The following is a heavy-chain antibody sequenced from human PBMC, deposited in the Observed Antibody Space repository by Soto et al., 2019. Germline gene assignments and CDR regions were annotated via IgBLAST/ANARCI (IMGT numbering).Heavy chain of an antibody. CDR1: GFTFSNYA. CDR3: AKDQGSSWYEIDY. CDR2: MSGSGGST. D-gene: IGHD6-13*01. Sequence: EVQLLESGGGLVQPGGSLRLSCAASGFTFSNYAVTWVRQAPGKVLEWVSTMSGSGGSTYYADSVKGRFTISRDNSKNTLYLQMNSLRAEDTAVYYCAKDQGSSWYEIDYWGQGTLVTVSS. J-gene: IGHJ4*02. V-gene: IGHV3-23*01.